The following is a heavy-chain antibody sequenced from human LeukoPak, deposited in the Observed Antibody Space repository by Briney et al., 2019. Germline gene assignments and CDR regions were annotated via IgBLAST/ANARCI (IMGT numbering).Heavy chain of an antibody. D-gene: IGHD4-23*01. CDR1: GYTFTGYY. J-gene: IGHJ4*02. CDR2: INPNSGGT. V-gene: IGHV1-2*04. CDR3: ARGIRTTLAPDFDY. Sequence: GASVKVSCKASGYTFTGYYMHWVRQAPGQGLEWMGWINPNSGGTNYAQKFQGWVTMTRDTSISTAYMELSRLRSDDTAMYYCARGIRTTLAPDFDYWGQGTLVTVSS.